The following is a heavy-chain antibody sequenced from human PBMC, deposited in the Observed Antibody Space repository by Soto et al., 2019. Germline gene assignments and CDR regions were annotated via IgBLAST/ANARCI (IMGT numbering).Heavy chain of an antibody. V-gene: IGHV3-66*01. D-gene: IGHD4-17*01. J-gene: IGHJ4*02. Sequence: PGGSLRLSCAASGLNVNTNYMSGVRQAPGKGLEWVSIIYSDGTTYYADSVKGRFTISRGYSGNTLYLQMSSLRAEDTAVYYCARDVTVTTPTYFNLWGQGTLVTVSS. CDR2: IYSDGTT. CDR1: GLNVNTNY. CDR3: ARDVTVTTPTYFNL.